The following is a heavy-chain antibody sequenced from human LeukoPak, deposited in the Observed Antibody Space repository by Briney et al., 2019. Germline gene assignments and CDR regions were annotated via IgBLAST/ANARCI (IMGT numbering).Heavy chain of an antibody. J-gene: IGHJ5*02. D-gene: IGHD6-25*01. Sequence: TQTLPLTCTVSGGSISSGGYYWSWIRQHPGKGLEWIGYMYYSGSTHYNPSLKSRISISVDTSKNQFSLKLSSVTPADTAGYYCARGYQRVPTGFSWGQGALVTAS. CDR3: ARGYQRVPTGFS. CDR1: GGSISSGGYY. V-gene: IGHV4-30-4*08. CDR2: MYYSGST.